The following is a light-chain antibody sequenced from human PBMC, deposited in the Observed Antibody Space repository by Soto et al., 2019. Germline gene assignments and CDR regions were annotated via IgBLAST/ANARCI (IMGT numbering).Light chain of an antibody. CDR3: QQYGSSPPYT. V-gene: IGKV3-20*01. CDR2: GAS. J-gene: IGKJ2*01. CDR1: QSVSSSY. Sequence: EIVLTQSPGTLSLSPGERATLSCRASQSVSSSYLAWYQQKPGQAPRLLIYGASNRATGIPDRFTASGSGTDFPLTISRLEPEDFAVYYRQQYGSSPPYTFGQGTKLEIK.